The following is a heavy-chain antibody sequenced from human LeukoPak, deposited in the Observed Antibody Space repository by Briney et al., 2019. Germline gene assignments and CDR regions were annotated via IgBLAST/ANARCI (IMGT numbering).Heavy chain of an antibody. J-gene: IGHJ6*03. CDR2: IWYDGNNK. CDR3: ARDRYYGSENYYYYYHMDV. CDR1: GFSFSSYG. V-gene: IGHV3-33*01. D-gene: IGHD3-10*01. Sequence: GRSLRLSCAASGFSFSSYGMHWARQAPGKGLEWVAVIWYDGNNKYYADSVKGRFTISRDNSKNTLHLQMNSLRAEDTALYYCARDRYYGSENYYYYYHMDVWGTGTTVTVSS.